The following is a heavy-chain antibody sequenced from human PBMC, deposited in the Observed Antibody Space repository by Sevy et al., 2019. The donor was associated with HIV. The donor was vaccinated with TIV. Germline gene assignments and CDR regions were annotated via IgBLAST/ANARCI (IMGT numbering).Heavy chain of an antibody. CDR3: ATHGGIAAAGRVFDY. D-gene: IGHD6-13*01. J-gene: IGHJ4*02. CDR1: GFTFSDHY. V-gene: IGHV3-72*01. Sequence: GGSLRLSCAASGFTFSDHYMEWVRQAPGKGLEWVGRTRNKADSYTTGYAASVKGRVTISRDDSKNSLYLQMNSLKTEDRAVYFCATHGGIAAAGRVFDYWGQGSLVTVSS. CDR2: TRNKADSYTT.